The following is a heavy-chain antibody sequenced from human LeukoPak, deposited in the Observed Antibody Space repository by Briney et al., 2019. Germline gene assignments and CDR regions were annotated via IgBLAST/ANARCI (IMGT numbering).Heavy chain of an antibody. V-gene: IGHV3-7*01. CDR3: VRDGGTDWYDP. Sequence: GGSLRLSCAASGFTISDYWMTWVRQAPGKGLEWVANIKQDGVEKSYVDSVKGRFTISRDNANNSIFLQMNRLRVEDTAIYYCVRDGGTDWYDPWGQGTLVSVSS. CDR1: GFTISDYW. J-gene: IGHJ5*02. D-gene: IGHD3-16*01. CDR2: IKQDGVEK.